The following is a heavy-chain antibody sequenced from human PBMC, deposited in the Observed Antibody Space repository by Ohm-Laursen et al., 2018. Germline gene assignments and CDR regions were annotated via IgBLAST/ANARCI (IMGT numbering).Heavy chain of an antibody. D-gene: IGHD5-18*01. V-gene: IGHV3-7*01. CDR3: ARDPLWAHYFDY. J-gene: IGHJ4*02. CDR1: GFTFSNYW. Sequence: SLRLSCSASGFTFSNYWMSWVRQAPGKGLEWVANIKQDGSEKYYVDSVKGRFTISRDNAKNSLYLQMNSLRAEDTAVYYCARDPLWAHYFDYWGQGTLVTVSS. CDR2: IKQDGSEK.